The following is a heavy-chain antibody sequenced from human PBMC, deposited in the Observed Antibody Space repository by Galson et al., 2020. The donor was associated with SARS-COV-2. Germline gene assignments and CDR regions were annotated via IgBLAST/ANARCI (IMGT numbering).Heavy chain of an antibody. CDR1: GFTVSSNY. V-gene: IGHV3-53*01. Sequence: EAGGSLRLSCAASGFTVSSNYMSWVRQAPGKGLEWVSVIYSGGSTYYADSVKGRFTISRDNSKNTLYLQMNSLRAEDTAVYYCARDWGEYYFDYWGQGTLVTVSS. D-gene: IGHD3-10*01. CDR3: ARDWGEYYFDY. J-gene: IGHJ4*02. CDR2: IYSGGST.